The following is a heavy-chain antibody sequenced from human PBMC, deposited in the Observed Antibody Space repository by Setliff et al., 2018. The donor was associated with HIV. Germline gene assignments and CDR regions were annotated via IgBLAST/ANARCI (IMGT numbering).Heavy chain of an antibody. CDR2: ISNTGST. CDR1: SGSISSHHY. Sequence: SETLSLTCTVSSGSISSHHYWTWIRQPPGKGLEWIGYISNTGSTNYNPSLKSRITISVDTSKSKFSLTLRSVTAADTAVYYCARLPPYCGGYCFNFDYWGQGKLVTVSS. J-gene: IGHJ4*02. CDR3: ARLPPYCGGYCFNFDY. D-gene: IGHD2-21*02. V-gene: IGHV4-59*08.